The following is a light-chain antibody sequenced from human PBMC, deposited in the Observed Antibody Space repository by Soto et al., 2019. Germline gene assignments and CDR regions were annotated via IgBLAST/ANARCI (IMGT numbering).Light chain of an antibody. CDR3: CSYAGSYTHYV. Sequence: QSALTQPRSVSGSPVQSVTISCTGTSSDVGGYNYVSWYQQHPGKAPKLMIYDVSKRPSGVPDRFSGSKSGNTASLTISGLQAEDEADYYCCSYAGSYTHYVFGTGTKLTVL. V-gene: IGLV2-11*01. CDR2: DVS. J-gene: IGLJ1*01. CDR1: SSDVGGYNY.